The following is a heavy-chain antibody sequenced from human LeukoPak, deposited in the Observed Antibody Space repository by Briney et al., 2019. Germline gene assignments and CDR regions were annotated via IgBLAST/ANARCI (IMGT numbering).Heavy chain of an antibody. Sequence: GGSLRLSCAASGFTVSSNYMSWVRQAPGKGLEWVSVIYSGGSTYYADSVKGRFTISRHNSKNTLYLQMNSLRAEDTAVYYCAREEQYYGSYGMDVWGQGTTVTVSS. J-gene: IGHJ6*02. CDR1: GFTVSSNY. CDR2: IYSGGST. V-gene: IGHV3-53*04. D-gene: IGHD3-10*01. CDR3: AREEQYYGSYGMDV.